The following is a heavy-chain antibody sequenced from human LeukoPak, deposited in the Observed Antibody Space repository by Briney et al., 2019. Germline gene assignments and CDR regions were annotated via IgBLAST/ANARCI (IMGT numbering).Heavy chain of an antibody. D-gene: IGHD3-9*01. Sequence: GGSLRLSCAASGFTFSSYSMNWVRQAPGKGLEWVSSIRSSSSYIYYADSVKGRFTISRDNAKNSLYLQMNSLRAEDTAVYYCARVSYDILTGYSYIDYWGQGTLVAVSS. V-gene: IGHV3-21*01. CDR1: GFTFSSYS. CDR2: IRSSSSYI. J-gene: IGHJ4*02. CDR3: ARVSYDILTGYSYIDY.